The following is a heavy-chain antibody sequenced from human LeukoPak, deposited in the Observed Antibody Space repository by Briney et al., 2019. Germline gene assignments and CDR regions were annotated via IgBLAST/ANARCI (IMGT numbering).Heavy chain of an antibody. CDR3: ARGRSGYGGNSGIASCDY. J-gene: IGHJ4*02. CDR2: FYHTGTI. CDR1: GDSISNGYY. D-gene: IGHD4-23*01. V-gene: IGHV4-38-2*02. Sequence: SETLSLTCTVSGDSISNGYYWGWIRQPPGKGLEWIGSFYHTGTIYCNPSLKSRVAISVDTSNNQFSLKVRSVTAADTAVYYCARGRSGYGGNSGIASCDYWGQGTLVAVSS.